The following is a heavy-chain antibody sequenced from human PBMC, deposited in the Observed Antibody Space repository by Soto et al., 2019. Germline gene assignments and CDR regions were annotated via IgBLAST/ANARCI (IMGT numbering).Heavy chain of an antibody. CDR3: ARESEDLTSNFDY. Sequence: SLRLSCGGSGFTFANFGMGWVRQAPGKGLYWVSGISSSGRRTYYADSVKGRFTISRDNSKSTLYLQMNSLSAEDTALYYCARESEDLTSNFDYWGQGTLVTVSS. J-gene: IGHJ4*02. V-gene: IGHV3-23*01. CDR1: GFTFANFG. CDR2: ISSSGRRT.